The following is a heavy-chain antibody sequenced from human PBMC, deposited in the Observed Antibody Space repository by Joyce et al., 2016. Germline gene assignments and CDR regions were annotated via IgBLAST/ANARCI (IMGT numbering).Heavy chain of an antibody. D-gene: IGHD3-16*01. CDR1: GYSFTSYW. CDR2: IKPKDSDT. J-gene: IGHJ4*02. V-gene: IGHV5-51*01. CDR3: ARSAVRGTLSPFFDY. Sequence: EVQLVQSGGEVKKPGESLKISCKGVGYSFTSYWLGWVRQMPGKGLELMGIIKPKDSDTRYSPSFQGQVTISVDRSIKTAHLRWGSLRASDTAIYYCARSAVRGTLSPFFDYWGQGSLVTVSS.